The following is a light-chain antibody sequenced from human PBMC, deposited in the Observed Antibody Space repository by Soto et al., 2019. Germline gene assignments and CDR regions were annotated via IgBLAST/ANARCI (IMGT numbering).Light chain of an antibody. V-gene: IGKV3-20*01. Sequence: EIVLTQFPGTLSLSPGERATLSCRASQSLHSNFLVWYQQKPGQAPRLLISSASRRATGIPDRFSGSGSGTDFTLTISRLDPEYFAVDYCHQSGISPLTFGPGTRVDVK. CDR2: SAS. CDR3: HQSGISPLT. J-gene: IGKJ3*01. CDR1: QSLHSNF.